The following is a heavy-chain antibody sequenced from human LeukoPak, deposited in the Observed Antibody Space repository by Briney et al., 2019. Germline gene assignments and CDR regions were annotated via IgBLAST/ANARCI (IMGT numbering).Heavy chain of an antibody. V-gene: IGHV3-7*05. CDR1: GFLFSNSW. CDR3: ARDSGYNAFDY. CDR2: INQDGSAK. J-gene: IGHJ4*02. D-gene: IGHD5-12*01. Sequence: PGGSLRLSCADSGFLFSNSWMAWVRQAPGRGLEWLANINQDGSAKTCVDSVKGRFTISRDNAKNSLYLQMNSLRAEDTAMYYCARDSGYNAFDYRGQGTLVTVSS.